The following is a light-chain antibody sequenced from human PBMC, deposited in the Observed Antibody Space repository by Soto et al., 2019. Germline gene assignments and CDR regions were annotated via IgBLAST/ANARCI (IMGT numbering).Light chain of an antibody. Sequence: DIQMTQSPSSLSASVGDRVTITCRASQSISSYLNWYQQKPGKAPKLRIYAASSLQGGVPSRFSGSGSGTDFTLTISSLQPEDFATYYCQQSYSTPWTFGQGTKVEIK. CDR3: QQSYSTPWT. J-gene: IGKJ1*01. CDR2: AAS. CDR1: QSISSY. V-gene: IGKV1-39*01.